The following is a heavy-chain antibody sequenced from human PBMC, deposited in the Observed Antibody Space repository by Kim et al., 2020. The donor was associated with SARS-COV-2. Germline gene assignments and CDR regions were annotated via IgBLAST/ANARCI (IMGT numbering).Heavy chain of an antibody. CDR2: ISSSSSYI. J-gene: IGHJ3*02. CDR3: ARDGGDYGDYGDAFDI. CDR1: GFTFSSYS. D-gene: IGHD4-17*01. Sequence: GGSLRLSCAASGFTFSSYSMNWVRQAPGKGLEWVSSISSSSSYIYYADSVKGRFTISRDNAKNSLYLQMNSLRAEDTAVYYCARDGGDYGDYGDAFDIWGQGTMVTLSS. V-gene: IGHV3-21*01.